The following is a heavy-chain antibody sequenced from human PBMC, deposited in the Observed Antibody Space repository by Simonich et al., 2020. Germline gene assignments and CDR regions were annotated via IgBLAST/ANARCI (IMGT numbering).Heavy chain of an antibody. J-gene: IGHJ4*02. D-gene: IGHD5-12*01. V-gene: IGHV1-2*02. CDR2: INPNSGGT. CDR1: GYTFTGYY. CDR3: ASSKLATIDY. Sequence: QVQLVQSGAEVKKPGASVKVSCKASGYTFTGYYMHWVRQAPGQGLGWKGWINPNSGGTNYAKKFQGRVTMTRDTSISTAYMELSRLRSDDTAVYYCASSKLATIDYWGQGTLVTVSS.